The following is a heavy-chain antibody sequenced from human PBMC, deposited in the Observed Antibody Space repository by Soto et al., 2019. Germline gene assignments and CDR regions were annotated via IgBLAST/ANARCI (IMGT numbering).Heavy chain of an antibody. CDR2: ISYDGSNK. Sequence: ESGGGVVQPGRSLRLSCAASGFTFSSYGMHWVRQAPGKGLEWVAVISYDGSNKYYADSVKGRFTISRDNSKNTLYLQMNSLRAEDTGVYYCAKDEEPLLHYYYYGMDVWCQGTTVTVSS. CDR3: AKDEEPLLHYYYYGMDV. J-gene: IGHJ6*02. V-gene: IGHV3-30*18. CDR1: GFTFSSYG. D-gene: IGHD2-15*01.